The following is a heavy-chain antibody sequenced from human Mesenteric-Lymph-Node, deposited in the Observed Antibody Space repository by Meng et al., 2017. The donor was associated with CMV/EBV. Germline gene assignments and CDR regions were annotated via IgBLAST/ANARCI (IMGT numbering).Heavy chain of an antibody. V-gene: IGHV3-74*01. Sequence: EMQLEESGGGLVQPWGSLRLSCAASSNWIHWVRQASGKELVCVSRIDRDGKTTDYAGSVRGRFTISRDSAKSTGFLQMNSLRAEDTAVYYCVRDFMGPNDCWGPGTLVTVSS. D-gene: IGHD1-26*01. CDR1: SNW. J-gene: IGHJ4*02. CDR3: VRDFMGPNDC. CDR2: IDRDGKTT.